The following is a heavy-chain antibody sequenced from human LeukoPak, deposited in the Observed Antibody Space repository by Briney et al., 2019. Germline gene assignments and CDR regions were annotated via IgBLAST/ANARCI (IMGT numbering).Heavy chain of an antibody. D-gene: IGHD5-18*01. V-gene: IGHV3-30*02. CDR3: ARDTGDTAMELDY. CDR1: GFTFSNSA. CDR2: IRYDGINE. Sequence: GGSLRLSCAASGFTFSNSAMSWVRQAPGKGLDWVAYIRYDGINEYYADSVKGRFTISRDLSKNTLFLQMNSLRPEDTAVYYCARDTGDTAMELDYWGQGTLVTVSS. J-gene: IGHJ4*02.